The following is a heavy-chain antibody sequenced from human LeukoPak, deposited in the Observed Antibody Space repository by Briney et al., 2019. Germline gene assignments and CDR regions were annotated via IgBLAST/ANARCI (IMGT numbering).Heavy chain of an antibody. CDR3: ARGGYSSVWYEGS. J-gene: IGHJ5*02. V-gene: IGHV3-21*01. Sequence: GGSLRLSCAASGFTFSGYWMSWVRQAPGKGLEWVSSISSTSSYIYYADSVKGRFTISRDNAKNSLYLQMNSLRAEDTAVYYCARGGYSSVWYEGSWGQGTLVTVSS. D-gene: IGHD6-19*01. CDR2: ISSTSSYI. CDR1: GFTFSGYW.